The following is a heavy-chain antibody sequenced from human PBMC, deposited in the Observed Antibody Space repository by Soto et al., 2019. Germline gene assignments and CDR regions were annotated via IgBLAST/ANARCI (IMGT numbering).Heavy chain of an antibody. D-gene: IGHD6-13*01. Sequence: PGGSLRLSCAASGFTFSSYAMSWVRQAPGKGLEWVSAISGSGGSTYYADSVRGRFTISRDNSKNTLYLQMNSLRAEDTAVYYCANDPLYSSSYLDYWGQGTLVTVSS. CDR2: ISGSGGST. CDR1: GFTFSSYA. CDR3: ANDPLYSSSYLDY. V-gene: IGHV3-23*01. J-gene: IGHJ4*02.